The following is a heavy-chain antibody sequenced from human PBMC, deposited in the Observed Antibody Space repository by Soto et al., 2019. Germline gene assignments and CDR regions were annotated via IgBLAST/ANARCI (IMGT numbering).Heavy chain of an antibody. V-gene: IGHV3-11*06. CDR3: VSGASGSLFDP. J-gene: IGHJ5*02. D-gene: IGHD1-26*01. Sequence: PGGSLRLSCAGSGFTFGDSYMSWIRQAPGKGLEWLSYISPGSRYPAYADSVKGRFTISRDNAKRSLYLQMMSLTAEDTAIYYCVSGASGSLFDPWGQGTMFAAAS. CDR2: ISPGSRYP. CDR1: GFTFGDSY.